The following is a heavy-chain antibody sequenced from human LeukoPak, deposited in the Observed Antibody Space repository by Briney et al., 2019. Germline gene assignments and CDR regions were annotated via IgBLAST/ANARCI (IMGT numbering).Heavy chain of an antibody. CDR1: RFTFSSYA. V-gene: IGHV3-23*01. J-gene: IGHJ4*02. CDR3: ARALVGATTADY. D-gene: IGHD1-26*01. CDR2: ISGSGGST. Sequence: GGSLRLSCAASRFTFSSYAMSWVRQAPGKGLEWVSVISGSGGSTYYADSVKGRFTISRDNSKNTLYLQMNSLRAEDTAVYYCARALVGATTADYWGQGTLVTVSS.